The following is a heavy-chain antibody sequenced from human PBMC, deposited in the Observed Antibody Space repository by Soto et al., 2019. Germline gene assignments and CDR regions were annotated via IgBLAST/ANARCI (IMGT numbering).Heavy chain of an antibody. CDR1: GGSFSGYQ. CDR3: ARGLILWFGELSRRGGYYYYMDV. CDR2: INDSGNI. V-gene: IGHV4-34*01. Sequence: QVQLQQWGAGLLKPSETLSLTCAVYGGSFSGYQWSWIRQTPGKGLEWSGEINDSGNINYNPSLKSRVTIFLDTPKKQISLKLSSVTAADSAVYSCARGLILWFGELSRRGGYYYYMDVWGKGTTVTVSS. J-gene: IGHJ6*03. D-gene: IGHD3-10*01.